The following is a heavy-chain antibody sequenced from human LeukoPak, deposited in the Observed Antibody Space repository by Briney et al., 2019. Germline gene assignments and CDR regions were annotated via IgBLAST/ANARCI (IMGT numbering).Heavy chain of an antibody. CDR1: GGTFSSYA. V-gene: IGHV1-69*05. J-gene: IGHJ6*03. CDR3: ATNQLAYCGGDFHRRDYYYYMDV. D-gene: IGHD2-21*02. Sequence: GASVKVSCKASGGTFSSYAISWVRQAPGQGLEWMGGIIPIFGTANYAQKFQGRVTITTDESTSTAYMELSSLRSEDTAVYYCATNQLAYCGGDFHRRDYYYYMDVWGKGTTVTVSS. CDR2: IIPIFGTA.